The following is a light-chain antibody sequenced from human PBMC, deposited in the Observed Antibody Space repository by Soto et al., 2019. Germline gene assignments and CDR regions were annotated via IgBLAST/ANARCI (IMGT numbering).Light chain of an antibody. J-gene: IGKJ4*01. CDR3: QQYNSYPLT. CDR1: QSVSSW. Sequence: DIPMTQSPSTLSASVGDRVTITCRASQSVSSWLAWYQQKPGKAPKFLIYDVSNLESGVPSRFSGSGSGPEFTLTISSLQPDDFATYYCQQYNSYPLTFGGGTKVEIK. CDR2: DVS. V-gene: IGKV1-5*01.